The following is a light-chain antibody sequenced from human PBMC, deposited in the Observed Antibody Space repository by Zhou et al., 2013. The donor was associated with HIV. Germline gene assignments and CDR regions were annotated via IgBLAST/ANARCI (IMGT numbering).Light chain of an antibody. V-gene: IGKV3-20*01. CDR3: HQYGDSVT. CDR1: QSVSSSY. J-gene: IGKJ3*01. CDR2: GAS. Sequence: EIVLTQSPGTLSLSPGERATLSCRASQSVSSSYLAWYQQKPGQAPRLLIYGASSRATGIPDRFSGSGSGTDFTLTISSLEPDDFAVYYCHQYGDSVTFGPGXKVDIK.